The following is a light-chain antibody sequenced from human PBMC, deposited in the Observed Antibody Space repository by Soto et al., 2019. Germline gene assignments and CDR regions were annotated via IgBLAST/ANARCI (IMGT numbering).Light chain of an antibody. V-gene: IGKV3-11*01. CDR1: QSVSSY. CDR3: QQRSNWLT. J-gene: IGKJ4*01. CDR2: DAS. Sequence: EIVLTQSRATLSLSPGERATLSCRASQSVSSYLAWYQQKPGQAPRLLIYDASNRATGIPARFSGSGSGTDFTLPISSLEPEDFAVYYCQQRSNWLTFGGGTKVEIK.